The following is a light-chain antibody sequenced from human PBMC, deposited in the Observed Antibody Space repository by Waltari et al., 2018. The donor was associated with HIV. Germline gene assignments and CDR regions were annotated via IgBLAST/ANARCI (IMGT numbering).Light chain of an antibody. CDR3: SAWDSSLGAWV. Sequence: QAGLTQPPSVSKDLRQTATLTCTGNSHNVGNQGATWLQHHQGHPPKLLSYRNNNRPSGISERFSASRSRNTASLTITGLQPEDEADCYCSAWDSSLGAWVFGGGTKLTVL. CDR1: SHNVGNQG. CDR2: RNN. V-gene: IGLV10-54*04. J-gene: IGLJ3*02.